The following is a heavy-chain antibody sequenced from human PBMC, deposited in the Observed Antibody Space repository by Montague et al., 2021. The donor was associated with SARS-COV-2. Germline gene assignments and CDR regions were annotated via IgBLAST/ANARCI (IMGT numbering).Heavy chain of an antibody. CDR1: GGSMSSYY. CDR2: VYYSGGT. V-gene: IGHV4-59*08. J-gene: IGHJ5*02. CDR3: SRHGCSSGRHRCGFDP. Sequence: SETLSLTCNVSGGSMSSYYWCWIRQHPGKGLEWIGCVYYSGGTNYNPSLQNRVTISVDTSKNQLSLELSSVTAADPAAFYCSRHGCSSGRHRCGFDPWGQGILVTVSS. D-gene: IGHD6-19*01.